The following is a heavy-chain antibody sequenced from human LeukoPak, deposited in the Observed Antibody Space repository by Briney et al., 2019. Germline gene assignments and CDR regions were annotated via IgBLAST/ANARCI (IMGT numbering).Heavy chain of an antibody. V-gene: IGHV3-11*01. CDR3: ARVVVVVPAAILQYFDY. CDR1: GFTFSDYY. CDR2: ISSSGSTI. D-gene: IGHD2-2*01. Sequence: GGSLRLSCAASGFTFSDYYMSWIRQAPGKGLEWVSYISSSGSTIYYADSVKGRFTISRDNAKNSLYLQMNSLRAEDTAEYYCARVVVVVPAAILQYFDYWGQGTLVTVSS. J-gene: IGHJ4*02.